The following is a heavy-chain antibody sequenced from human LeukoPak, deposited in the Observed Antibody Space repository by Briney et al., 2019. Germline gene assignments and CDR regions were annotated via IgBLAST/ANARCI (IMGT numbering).Heavy chain of an antibody. J-gene: IGHJ6*02. Sequence: PGGSLRLSCAAFGFTFSSYWMSWVRQAPGKGLEWVANIKQDGSEKYYVDSVKGRFTISRDNAKNSLYLQMNSLRAEDTAVYYCARLLAGLFMDVWGQGTTVTVSS. CDR2: IKQDGSEK. CDR1: GFTFSSYW. CDR3: ARLLAGLFMDV. D-gene: IGHD6-19*01. V-gene: IGHV3-7*01.